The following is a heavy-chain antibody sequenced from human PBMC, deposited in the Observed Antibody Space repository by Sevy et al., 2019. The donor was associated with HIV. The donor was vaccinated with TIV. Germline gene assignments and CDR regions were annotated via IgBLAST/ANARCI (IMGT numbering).Heavy chain of an antibody. J-gene: IGHJ6*02. Sequence: GGSLRLSCAASGFIFSNHGMHWVRQAPGKGLEWVARIWYDGSDTYYGESVKGRFTISRDNSKNTVDLQMNSLRVEDTVVYCGAGDVDSNYDGIGAWGQGTTVTVSS. V-gene: IGHV3-33*01. D-gene: IGHD4-4*01. CDR3: AGDVDSNYDGIGA. CDR1: GFIFSNHG. CDR2: IWYDGSDT.